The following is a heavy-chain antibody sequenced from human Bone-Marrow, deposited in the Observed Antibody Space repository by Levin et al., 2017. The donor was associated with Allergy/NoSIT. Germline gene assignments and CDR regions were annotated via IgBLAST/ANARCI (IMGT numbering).Heavy chain of an antibody. J-gene: IGHJ4*02. CDR3: AKAGPSIAVAGKDLDY. CDR1: GFTFSSYG. V-gene: IGHV3-30*18. CDR2: ISYDGSNK. Sequence: GGSLRLSCAASGFTFSSYGMHWVRQAPGKGLEWVAVISYDGSNKYYADSVKGRFTISRDNSKNTLYLQMNSLRAEDTAVYYCAKAGPSIAVAGKDLDYWGQGTLVTVSS. D-gene: IGHD6-19*01.